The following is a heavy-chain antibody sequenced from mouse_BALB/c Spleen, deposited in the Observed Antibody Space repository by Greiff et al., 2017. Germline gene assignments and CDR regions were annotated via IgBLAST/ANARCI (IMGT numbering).Heavy chain of an antibody. J-gene: IGHJ3*01. D-gene: IGHD2-3*01. CDR1: GFNIKDNY. CDR3: ARGDGYFAY. V-gene: IGHV14-3*02. CDR2: IDPANGNT. Sequence: VQLKQSGAELVKPGASVKLSCTASGFNIKDNYMHWVKQRPEQGLEWIGRIDPANGNTKYDPKFQGKATITADTSSNTAYLQLSSLTSEDTAVYYCARGDGYFAYWGQGTLVTVSA.